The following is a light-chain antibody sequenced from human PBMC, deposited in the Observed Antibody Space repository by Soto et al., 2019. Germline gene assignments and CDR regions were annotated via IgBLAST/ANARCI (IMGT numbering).Light chain of an antibody. CDR1: QSISSW. J-gene: IGKJ2*01. Sequence: DIQMTQSPSTLSASVGDRVTITCRASQSISSWLAWYQQKPGKAPKLLIYKASNLDSGVPSRFSGSGSGTXXXXXXTSLQPDDFATYYCHQYNSYSYTLGQGTKLEIK. CDR3: HQYNSYSYT. CDR2: KAS. V-gene: IGKV1-5*03.